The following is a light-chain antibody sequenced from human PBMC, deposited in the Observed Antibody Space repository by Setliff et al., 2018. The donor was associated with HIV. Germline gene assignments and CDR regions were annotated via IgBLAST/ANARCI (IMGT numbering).Light chain of an antibody. CDR2: FDS. Sequence: SYELTQPPSVSVAPGKAARITCGGNNFGSKGVHWYQQKPGQAPVLVIYFDSVRPSGIPERFSGSKSGNTATLTISRVEAGDEADYYCQVWESTTDHPVVFGGGTKVTVL. V-gene: IGLV3-21*01. J-gene: IGLJ2*01. CDR3: QVWESTTDHPVV. CDR1: NFGSKG.